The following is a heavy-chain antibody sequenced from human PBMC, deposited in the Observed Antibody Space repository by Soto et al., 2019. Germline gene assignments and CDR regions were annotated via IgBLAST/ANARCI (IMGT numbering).Heavy chain of an antibody. D-gene: IGHD6-13*01. V-gene: IGHV3-23*01. CDR3: AKIGVQSGIAAAGTSAWFDP. Sequence: GGSLRLSCAASGFTFSSYAMSWVRQAPGKGLEWVSAISGSGGSTYYADSVKGRFTISRDNSKNTLYLQMNSLRAEDTAVYYCAKIGVQSGIAAAGTSAWFDPWGQGTLVTVSS. CDR1: GFTFSSYA. CDR2: ISGSGGST. J-gene: IGHJ5*02.